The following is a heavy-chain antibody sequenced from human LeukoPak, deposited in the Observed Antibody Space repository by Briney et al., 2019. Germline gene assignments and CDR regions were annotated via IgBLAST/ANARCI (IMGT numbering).Heavy chain of an antibody. J-gene: IGHJ4*02. CDR2: INPNSGGT. CDR3: ARVNYYGSGSYLKI. Sequence: ASVKVSCKASGYTFTGYYMHCVRQAPGQGLEWMGWINPNSGGTNYAQKFQGRVTMTRDTSISTAYMELSRLRSDDTAVYYCARVNYYGSGSYLKIWGQGTLVTVSS. V-gene: IGHV1-2*02. CDR1: GYTFTGYY. D-gene: IGHD3-10*01.